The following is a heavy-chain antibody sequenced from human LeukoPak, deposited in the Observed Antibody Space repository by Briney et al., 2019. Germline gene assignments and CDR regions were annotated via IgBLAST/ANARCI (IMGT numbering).Heavy chain of an antibody. J-gene: IGHJ6*04. CDR1: GYSISSGYY. CDR2: YNHNGST. D-gene: IGHD6-13*01. V-gene: IGHV4-38-2*01. Sequence: SETLSLTSAVSGYSISSGYYWGWIRQPPGKGLEWIGTYNHNGSTYYNPSLKSRVTISVDTSKNQFSLKLSSVTAADTAVYYSARVGIAAAGTLSLYYGMDVWGKGTTVTVSS. CDR3: ARVGIAAAGTLSLYYGMDV.